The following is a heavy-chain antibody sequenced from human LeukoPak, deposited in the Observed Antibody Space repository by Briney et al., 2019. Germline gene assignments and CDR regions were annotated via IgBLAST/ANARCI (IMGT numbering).Heavy chain of an antibody. Sequence: GGSLRLSCSASGFTFSNYGMHWVRQAPGKGLDWVAFIRFDGGDKYYADSVKGRFTISRDNSKNTLYLQMNSLRAEDTAVYYCAREPGFQQQLDYWGQGILVTVSS. V-gene: IGHV3-30*02. CDR3: AREPGFQQQLDY. CDR1: GFTFSNYG. J-gene: IGHJ4*02. D-gene: IGHD6-13*01. CDR2: IRFDGGDK.